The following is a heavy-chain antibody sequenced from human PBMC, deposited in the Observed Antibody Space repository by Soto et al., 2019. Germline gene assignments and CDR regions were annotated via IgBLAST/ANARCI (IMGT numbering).Heavy chain of an antibody. CDR2: LYYTGTT. Sequence: SETLSLTCSVSGGSIGSSSYYFGWIRQPPGRGLEWIGSLYYTGTTYYNSSLKSRVTISADKSQNQFSLRLGSVTAADTAVYYCGAYCSRTYRYDWFDPWGQGTLVTSPQ. V-gene: IGHV4-39*01. CDR1: GGSIGSSSYY. CDR3: GAYCSRTYRYDWFDP. J-gene: IGHJ5*02. D-gene: IGHD2-2*01.